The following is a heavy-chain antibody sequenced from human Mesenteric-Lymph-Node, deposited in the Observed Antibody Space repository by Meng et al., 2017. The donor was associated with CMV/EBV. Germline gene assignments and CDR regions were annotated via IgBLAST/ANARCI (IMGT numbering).Heavy chain of an antibody. CDR2: IKQDGSEK. D-gene: IGHD3-3*01. CDR3: ARDGHDFWSGYYTFVDY. Sequence: GESLKISCAASGFTFSSYWMSWVRQAPGRGLEWVANIKQDGSEKYYVDSVKGRFTISRDNAKNSLYLQMNSLRAEDTAVYYCARDGHDFWSGYYTFVDYWGQGTLVTVSS. J-gene: IGHJ4*02. V-gene: IGHV3-7*01. CDR1: GFTFSSYW.